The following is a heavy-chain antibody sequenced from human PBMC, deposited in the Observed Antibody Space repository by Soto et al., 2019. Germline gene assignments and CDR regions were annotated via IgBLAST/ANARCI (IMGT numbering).Heavy chain of an antibody. CDR1: GFTVATTG. V-gene: IGHV3-30*18. J-gene: IGHJ5*02. D-gene: IGHD6-19*01. CDR2: ISHSGTSK. Sequence: QVQLVESGGGVVQPGESLQVACAASGFTVATTGMHWVRQAPGKGLEWVAMISHSGTSKVYIDSVQDRFTISRDNARNNLYLQMSSLRPEDTAIYYCAKDWGSSGWFNWFNPWGQGVLVTVSS. CDR3: AKDWGSSGWFNWFNP.